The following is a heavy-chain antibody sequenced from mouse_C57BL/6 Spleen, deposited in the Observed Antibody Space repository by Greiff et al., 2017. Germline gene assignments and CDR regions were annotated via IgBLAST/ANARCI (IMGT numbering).Heavy chain of an antibody. CDR1: GYTFTDYY. CDR3: ARRTAQATWYFDY. Sequence: QVQLKQSGAELVRPGASVKLSCKASGYTFTDYYINWVKQRPGQGLEWIARIYPGSGNTYYNEKFKGKATLTAEKSSSTAYMQLSSLTSEDSAVYFCARRTAQATWYFDYWGQGTTLTVSS. D-gene: IGHD3-2*02. J-gene: IGHJ2*01. V-gene: IGHV1-76*01. CDR2: IYPGSGNT.